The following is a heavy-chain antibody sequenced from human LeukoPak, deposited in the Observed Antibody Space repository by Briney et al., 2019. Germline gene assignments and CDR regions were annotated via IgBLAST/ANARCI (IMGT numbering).Heavy chain of an antibody. J-gene: IGHJ6*02. D-gene: IGHD2-2*01. CDR2: INPNSGGT. CDR1: GYTFTGYY. V-gene: IGHV1-2*02. CDR3: ARDLPDIVVVPAAISYYYYGMDV. Sequence: ASVKVSCKASGYTFTGYYMHWVRQSPGQGLEWMGWINPNSGGTNYAQKFQGRVTMTRDTSISTAYMELSRLRSDDTAVYYCARDLPDIVVVPAAISYYYYGMDVWGQGTTVTVSS.